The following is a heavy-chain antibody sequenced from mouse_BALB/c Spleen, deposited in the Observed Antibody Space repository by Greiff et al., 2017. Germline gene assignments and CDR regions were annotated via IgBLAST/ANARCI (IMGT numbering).Heavy chain of an antibody. CDR2: INPSSGYT. Sequence: QVQLQQSGAELARPGASVKMSCKASGYNFTSYTMHWVQQRPGQGLEWIGYINPSSGYTNYNQKFKDKATLSADKSSSTAYMQLSSLTSEDSAVYYCARSGTTATKYFDVWGAGTTVTVSS. J-gene: IGHJ1*01. V-gene: IGHV1-4*01. D-gene: IGHD1-2*01. CDR3: ARSGTTATKYFDV. CDR1: GYNFTSYT.